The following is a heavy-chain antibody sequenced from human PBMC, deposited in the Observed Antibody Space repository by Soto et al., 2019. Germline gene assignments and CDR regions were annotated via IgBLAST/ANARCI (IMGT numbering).Heavy chain of an antibody. Sequence: GGSLRLSCAASGFTFSSYAMSWVRQAPGKGLEWVSAISGSGGSTYYAGSVKGRFTISRDNSKNTLYLQMNSLRAEDTAVYYCAKPPDYDYIWGSYRSNYYYYMDVWGKGTTVTVSS. CDR1: GFTFSSYA. J-gene: IGHJ6*03. CDR2: ISGSGGST. D-gene: IGHD3-16*02. V-gene: IGHV3-23*01. CDR3: AKPPDYDYIWGSYRSNYYYYMDV.